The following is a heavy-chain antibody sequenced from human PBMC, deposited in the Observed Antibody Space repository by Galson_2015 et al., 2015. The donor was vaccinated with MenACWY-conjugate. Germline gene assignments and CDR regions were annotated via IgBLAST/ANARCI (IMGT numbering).Heavy chain of an antibody. CDR2: IDWGDDK. Sequence: PALVKPTQTLTLTCTFSGFSLSTSGMCVSWIRQPPGKALEWLARIDWGDDKYYSTSLKTRLTISKDTSKNQVVLTMTNMDPVDTATYYCARSERGIAAAGTRYYYYGMDVWGQGTTVTVSS. CDR3: ARSERGIAAAGTRYYYYGMDV. D-gene: IGHD6-13*01. CDR1: GFSLSTSGMC. V-gene: IGHV2-70*11. J-gene: IGHJ6*02.